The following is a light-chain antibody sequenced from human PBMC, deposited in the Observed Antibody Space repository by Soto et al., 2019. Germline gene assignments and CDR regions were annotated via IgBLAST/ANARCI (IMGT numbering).Light chain of an antibody. CDR1: QSISSY. CDR2: AAS. V-gene: IGKV1-39*01. CDR3: QQSYSTLTWT. Sequence: DSQMTQFPSSMSASVGDRVTITCRASQSISSYLNWYQQKPGKAPKLLIYAASSLQSGVPSRFSGSGSGTDFTLTISSLQPEDIATYYCQQSYSTLTWTFGQGTKVDI. J-gene: IGKJ1*01.